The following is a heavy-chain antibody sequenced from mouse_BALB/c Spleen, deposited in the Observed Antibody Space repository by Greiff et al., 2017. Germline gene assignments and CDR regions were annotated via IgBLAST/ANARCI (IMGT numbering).Heavy chain of an antibody. D-gene: IGHD2-1*01. Sequence: VQLQQPGAELVKPGASVKLSCKASGYTFTSYWMHWVKQRPGQGLEWIGEINPSNGRTNYNEKFKSKATLTVDKSSSTAYMQLSSLTSEDSAVYYCARAYGNYLDYWGQGTTLTVSS. J-gene: IGHJ2*01. CDR1: GYTFTSYW. CDR3: ARAYGNYLDY. V-gene: IGHV1S81*02. CDR2: INPSNGRT.